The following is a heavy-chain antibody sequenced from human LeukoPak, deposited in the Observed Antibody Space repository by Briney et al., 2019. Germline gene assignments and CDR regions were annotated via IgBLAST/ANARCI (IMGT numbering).Heavy chain of an antibody. D-gene: IGHD5-12*01. CDR1: GYTFTSYY. CDR2: IHPSGGST. CDR3: AREMATNRDFDY. V-gene: IGHV1-46*01. Sequence: ASVKVSCKASGYTFTSYYMHWVRQAPGQGLEWMGIIHPSGGSTNYAQKFQGRVIMTRDMSTSTVYMELSSLRSEDTAVYYCAREMATNRDFDYWGQGTLVTVSS. J-gene: IGHJ4*02.